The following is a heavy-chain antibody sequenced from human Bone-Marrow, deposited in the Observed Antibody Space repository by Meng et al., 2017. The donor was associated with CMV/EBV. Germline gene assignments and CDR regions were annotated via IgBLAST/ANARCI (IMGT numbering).Heavy chain of an antibody. CDR1: GFTLSTYS. D-gene: IGHD5-18*01. CDR3: ARSRAIQLDARDV. CDR2: ISSSGSYI. Sequence: GGSLRLSCAASGFTLSTYSINWLRQAPGKGLEWVSSISSSGSYIHYADSIKGRFAISRDTAKNSLYLQMSSLRAEDSAVYYCARSRAIQLDARDVWGQGNSVNVPS. J-gene: IGHJ6*02. V-gene: IGHV3-21*06.